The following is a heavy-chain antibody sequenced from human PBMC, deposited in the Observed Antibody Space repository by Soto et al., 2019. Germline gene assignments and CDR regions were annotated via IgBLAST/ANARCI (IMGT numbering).Heavy chain of an antibody. CDR1: GATFSSYA. J-gene: IGHJ4*02. D-gene: IGHD3-3*01. CDR3: ARGLTRTIFGVVIIVRFDY. CDR2: IIPIFGTA. Sequence: SVKVSGKASGATFSSYAISWVRQAPGQGLEWMGGIIPIFGTANYAQKFQGRVTITADESTSTAYMELSSLRSEDTAVYYCARGLTRTIFGVVIIVRFDYWGQGTLVTVSS. V-gene: IGHV1-69*13.